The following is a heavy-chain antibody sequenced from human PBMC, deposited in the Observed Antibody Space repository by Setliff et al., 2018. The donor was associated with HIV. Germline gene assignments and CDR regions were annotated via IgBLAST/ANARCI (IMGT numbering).Heavy chain of an antibody. CDR3: AASKYYYDSSGSADDAFDI. Sequence: SVKVSCKASGFTFTSSAMQWVRQARGQRLEWIGWIVVGSGNTNYAQKFQERVTITRDMSTSTAYVELSSLRSEDTAVHYCAASKYYYDSSGSADDAFDIWGQGTMVTVSS. CDR2: IVVGSGNT. V-gene: IGHV1-58*02. D-gene: IGHD3-22*01. J-gene: IGHJ3*02. CDR1: GFTFTSSA.